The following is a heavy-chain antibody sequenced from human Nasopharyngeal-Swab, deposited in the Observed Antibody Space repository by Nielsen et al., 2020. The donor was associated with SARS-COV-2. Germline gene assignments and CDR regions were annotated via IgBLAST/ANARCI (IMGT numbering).Heavy chain of an antibody. V-gene: IGHV2-5*02. CDR2: IYWDDDL. CDR1: GFSLSSSGVG. J-gene: IGHJ2*01. CDR3: ARSSGYSSLRFSYWYFDL. Sequence: SGSTLVNPTQTLMLTCTFSGFSLSSSGVGVGWIRQAPGKALEWPAPIYWDDDLRYTPSLGNRLTITKDTAKNQVDLTMTDMDPVDTATYFCARSSGYSSLRFSYWYFDLWGRGTPVTVSS. D-gene: IGHD2-2*03.